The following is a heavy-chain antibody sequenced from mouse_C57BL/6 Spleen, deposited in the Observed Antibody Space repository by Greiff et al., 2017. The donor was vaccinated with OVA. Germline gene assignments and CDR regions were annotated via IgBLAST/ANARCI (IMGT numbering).Heavy chain of an antibody. CDR1: GFTFSSYA. V-gene: IGHV5-4*01. CDR3: AREDGNYLHAMDY. J-gene: IGHJ4*01. D-gene: IGHD2-1*01. CDR2: ISDGGSYT. Sequence: EVHLVESGGGLVKPGGSLKLSCAASGFTFSSYAMSWVRQTPEKRLEWVATISDGGSYTYYPDNVKGRFTISRDNAKNNLYLQMSHLKSEDTAMYYCAREDGNYLHAMDYWGQGTSVTVSS.